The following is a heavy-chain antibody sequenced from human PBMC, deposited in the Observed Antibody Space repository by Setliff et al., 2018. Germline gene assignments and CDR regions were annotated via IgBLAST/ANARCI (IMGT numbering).Heavy chain of an antibody. V-gene: IGHV5-51*01. Sequence: GESLTLSCKGSGYSFTSYWIGWVRQMPGKGLEWMGIIYPGDSDTRYSPSFQGQVTISADKSISTAYLQWSSLKASDTAMYYCARQGSGSLDAFDIWGQGTMVTVSS. J-gene: IGHJ3*02. CDR2: IYPGDSDT. CDR3: ARQGSGSLDAFDI. CDR1: GYSFTSYW. D-gene: IGHD1-26*01.